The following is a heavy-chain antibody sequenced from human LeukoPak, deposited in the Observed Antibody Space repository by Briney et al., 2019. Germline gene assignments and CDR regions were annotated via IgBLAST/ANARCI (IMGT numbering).Heavy chain of an antibody. CDR2: IYTSGST. Sequence: SETLSLTCTVSGGSISSYYWSWIRQPAGKGLEWIGRIYTSGSTNYNPSLKSRVTMSVDTSKNQFSLKLSSVTAADTVVYYCARGVDDYGDYVYFDYWGQGTLVTVSS. J-gene: IGHJ4*02. V-gene: IGHV4-4*07. CDR1: GGSISSYY. D-gene: IGHD4-17*01. CDR3: ARGVDDYGDYVYFDY.